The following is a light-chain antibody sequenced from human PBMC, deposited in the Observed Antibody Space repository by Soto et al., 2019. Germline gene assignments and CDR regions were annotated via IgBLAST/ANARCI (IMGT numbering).Light chain of an antibody. V-gene: IGKV1-5*01. CDR2: DAS. J-gene: IGKJ1*01. CDR3: HQYNYYRPT. CDR1: QSISSW. Sequence: DIQMTQSPSTLSASVGDRVTITCRASQSISSWLAWYQQKPGKAPKLLIYDASSLESGVPSRFSGSGSGTEFTLTISSLQPDDFATYYCHQYNYYRPTFGQGTKVDI.